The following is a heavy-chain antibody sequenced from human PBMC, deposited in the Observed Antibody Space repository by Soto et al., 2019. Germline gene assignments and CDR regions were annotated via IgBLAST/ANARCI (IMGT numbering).Heavy chain of an antibody. V-gene: IGHV1-18*01. CDR1: GYTFTSYG. D-gene: IGHD6-13*01. J-gene: IGHJ3*02. CDR3: ARVQSAPHSSSWYGAFDI. CDR2: ISAYNGNT. Sequence: GASVKVSCKASGYTFTSYGISWVRQAPGQGLEWMGWISAYNGNTNYAQKLQGRVTMTTDTSTSTAYMELRSLRSDDTAVYYCARVQSAPHSSSWYGAFDIWGQGTMVTVSS.